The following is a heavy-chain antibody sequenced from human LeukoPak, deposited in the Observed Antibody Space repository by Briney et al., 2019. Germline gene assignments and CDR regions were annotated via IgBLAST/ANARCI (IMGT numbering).Heavy chain of an antibody. J-gene: IGHJ5*02. D-gene: IGHD6-13*01. CDR1: GFTFSSYS. CDR3: ARGGTAAAEFVWFDP. Sequence: GGSLRLSCAASGFTFSSYSMNWVRQAPGKGLEWVSYISSSSSTIYYADSVKGRFTISRDNAKNSLYLQMNSLRAQDTAVYYCARGGTAAAEFVWFDPWGQGTLVTVSS. V-gene: IGHV3-48*01. CDR2: ISSSSSTI.